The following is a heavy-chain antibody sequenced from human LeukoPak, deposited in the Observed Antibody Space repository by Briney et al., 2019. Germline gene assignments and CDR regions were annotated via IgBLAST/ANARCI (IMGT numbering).Heavy chain of an antibody. Sequence: PGGSLRLSCAASGFAFSDFWMGWVRQAPGKGLEWVANIRHDGNAKNYVPSVRGRFTISRDNAKNSLYLQMNSLTVEDTAVYYCATSHDSAGNDWGQGTLVTVSS. CDR3: ATSHDSAGND. V-gene: IGHV3-7*01. CDR1: GFAFSDFW. J-gene: IGHJ4*02. CDR2: IRHDGNAK. D-gene: IGHD2-15*01.